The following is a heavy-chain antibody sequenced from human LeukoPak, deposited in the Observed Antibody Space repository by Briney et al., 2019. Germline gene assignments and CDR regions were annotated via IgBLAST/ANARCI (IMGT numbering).Heavy chain of an antibody. V-gene: IGHV3-53*01. CDR3: ARGDDSGYYDYFDY. D-gene: IGHD3-22*01. CDR2: IYTGGNT. CDR1: GFTFSSYA. Sequence: QTGGSLRLSCAASGFTFSSYAMSWVRQAPGKGLEWVSTIYTGGNTYYAASVKGRFTISRDFSKNTVFLHMNSLRAEDTAMYYCARGDDSGYYDYFDYWGQGALVTVSS. J-gene: IGHJ4*02.